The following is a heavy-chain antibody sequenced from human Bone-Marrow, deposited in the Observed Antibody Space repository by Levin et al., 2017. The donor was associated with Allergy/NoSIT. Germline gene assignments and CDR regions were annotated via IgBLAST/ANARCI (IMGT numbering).Heavy chain of an antibody. D-gene: IGHD3-10*01. J-gene: IGHJ6*03. V-gene: IGHV3-30*18. Sequence: GGSLRLSCAASGFTFSSYGMHWVRQAPGKGLEWVAVISYDGSNKYYADSVKGRFTIYRDNSKNTLYLQMNSVRAEDTAVYYCAKVGDYGSGTDSTYYMDVWGKGTTVTVS. CDR1: GFTFSSYG. CDR3: AKVGDYGSGTDSTYYMDV. CDR2: ISYDGSNK.